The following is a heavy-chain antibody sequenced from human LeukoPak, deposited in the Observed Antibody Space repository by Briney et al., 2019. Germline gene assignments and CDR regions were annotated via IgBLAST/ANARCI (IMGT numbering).Heavy chain of an antibody. CDR2: ISGSGGST. CDR3: AKAEAVVTATVVYFDY. D-gene: IGHD2-21*02. V-gene: IGHV3-23*01. CDR1: GFTFSSYG. Sequence: GRSLRLSCAASGFTFSSYGMHWVRQAPGKGLEWVSAISGSGGSTYYADSVKGRFTISRDNSKNTLYLQMNSLRAEDTAVYYCAKAEAVVTATVVYFDYWGQGTLVTVSS. J-gene: IGHJ4*02.